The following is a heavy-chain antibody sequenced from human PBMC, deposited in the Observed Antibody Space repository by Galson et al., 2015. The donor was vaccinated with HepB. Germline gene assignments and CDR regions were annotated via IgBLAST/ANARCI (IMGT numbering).Heavy chain of an antibody. CDR3: ARDHGPEHYFDY. J-gene: IGHJ4*02. CDR2: IIPIFGTA. V-gene: IGHV1-69*13. CDR1: GGTFSSYA. Sequence: SVKVSCKASGGTFSSYAISWVRQAPGQGLEWMGGIIPIFGTANYAQKFQGRVTITADESTSTAYMELSSLRSEDTAVYYCARDHGPEHYFDYWGQGTLVTVSS.